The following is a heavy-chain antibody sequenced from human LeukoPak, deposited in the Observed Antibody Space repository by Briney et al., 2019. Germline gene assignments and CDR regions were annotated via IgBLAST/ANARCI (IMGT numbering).Heavy chain of an antibody. V-gene: IGHV4-34*01. J-gene: IGHJ3*02. CDR3: ARGLYWVGALTRNAFDI. CDR1: GGSFSGYY. CDR2: INHSGST. Sequence: SETLSLTXAVYGGSFSGYYWSWIRQPPGKGLEWIGEINHSGSTNYNPSLKSRVTVSVDTSKNQFSLKLSSVTAADTAVYYCARGLYWVGALTRNAFDIWGQGTMVTVSS. D-gene: IGHD1-26*01.